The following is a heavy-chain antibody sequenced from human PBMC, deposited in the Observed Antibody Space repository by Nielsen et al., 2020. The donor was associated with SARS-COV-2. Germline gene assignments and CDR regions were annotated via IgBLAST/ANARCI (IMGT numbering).Heavy chain of an antibody. CDR3: AKDPDYYGSGNYGMDV. V-gene: IGHV3-30*18. CDR1: GFTFSSYG. Sequence: GRSLRLSCAASGFTFSSYGLHWVRQAPGKGLEWVAVISYDGSNKYYADSGKGRFTTSRDNPKNTQYLQMNSLKTEDTVVYYCAKDPDYYGSGNYGMDVWGQGTTVTVSS. CDR2: ISYDGSNK. D-gene: IGHD3-10*01. J-gene: IGHJ6*02.